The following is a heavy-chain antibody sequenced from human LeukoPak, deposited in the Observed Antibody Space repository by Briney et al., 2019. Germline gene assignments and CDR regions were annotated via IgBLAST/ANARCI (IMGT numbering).Heavy chain of an antibody. CDR1: GYTFTSYD. CDR2: MNPNSGNT. J-gene: IGHJ5*02. CDR3: ARGWRSWSTIYELSTTFDP. Sequence: ASVKVSCKASGYTFTSYDVNWVRQATGQGLEWMGWMNPNSGNTGYAQKFQGRVTMTRNTSISTACMELSSLRSEDTAVYYCARGWRSWSTIYELSTTFDPWGQGTLVTVSS. V-gene: IGHV1-8*01. D-gene: IGHD5/OR15-5a*01.